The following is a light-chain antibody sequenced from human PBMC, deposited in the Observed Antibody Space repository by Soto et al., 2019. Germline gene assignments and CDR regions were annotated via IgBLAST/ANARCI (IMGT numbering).Light chain of an antibody. Sequence: AIQVTQSPSSLSASVGDRVTITCRASQGIRNDLGWYQQKPGKAPKLLMYAASTLQSGVPSRFSGSGSGTGFTLTISSLQPEDCATYCCLQDYNYPWTFGQGTKVEIK. V-gene: IGKV1-6*01. CDR3: LQDYNYPWT. J-gene: IGKJ1*01. CDR1: QGIRND. CDR2: AAS.